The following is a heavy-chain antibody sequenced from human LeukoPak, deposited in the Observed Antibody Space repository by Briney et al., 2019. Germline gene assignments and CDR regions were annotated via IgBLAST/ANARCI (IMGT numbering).Heavy chain of an antibody. D-gene: IGHD3-22*01. CDR3: ARYYDSSGTYYFDY. V-gene: IGHV1-2*02. Sequence: ASVKVSYKASGYTFTGYYMHWVRQAPGQGLEWMGWINPNSGGTNYAQKFQGRVTMTRDTSISTAYMELSRLRSDDTAVYYCARYYDSSGTYYFDYWGQGTLVTVSS. CDR1: GYTFTGYY. J-gene: IGHJ4*02. CDR2: INPNSGGT.